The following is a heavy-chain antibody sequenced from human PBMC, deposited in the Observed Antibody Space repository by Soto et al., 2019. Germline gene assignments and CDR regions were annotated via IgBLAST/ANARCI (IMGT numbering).Heavy chain of an antibody. CDR2: ISGSGGST. V-gene: IGHV3-23*01. D-gene: IGHD4-17*01. CDR3: AKEVGPYGDYVGRDAFDI. CDR1: GFTFSSYA. Sequence: EVQLLESGGGLVQPGGSLRLSCAASGFTFSSYAMSWVRQAPGKGLEWVSAISGSGGSTYYADSVKGRFTISRDNSKNTLYLQMNSLRAEDTAVYYWAKEVGPYGDYVGRDAFDIWGQGTMVTVSS. J-gene: IGHJ3*02.